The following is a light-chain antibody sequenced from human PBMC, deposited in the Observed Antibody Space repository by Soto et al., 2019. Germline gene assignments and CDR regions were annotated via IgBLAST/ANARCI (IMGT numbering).Light chain of an antibody. CDR1: SSDVGGYNY. V-gene: IGLV2-14*01. J-gene: IGLJ2*01. CDR3: SSYTSSSTLNVV. Sequence: QSALTQPASVSGSPGQSITISCTGTSSDVGGYNYVSWYQQHPGKAPKLMIYDVSNRPSGVSNRFSGSKSGNTASLTISGLQAEDEADYYCSSYTSSSTLNVVFGGGTMVTVL. CDR2: DVS.